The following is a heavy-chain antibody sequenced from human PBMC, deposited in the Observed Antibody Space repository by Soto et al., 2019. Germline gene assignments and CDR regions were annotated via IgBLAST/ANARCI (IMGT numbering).Heavy chain of an antibody. D-gene: IGHD1-26*01. Sequence: GGSLRLSCAASGFTFSSYAMHWVRQAPGKGLEWVAVISYDGSNKYYADSVKGRFTISRDNSKNTLYLQMNSLRAEDTAVYYCARSGRGVGASFDYWGQGTLVTVSS. CDR3: ARSGRGVGASFDY. V-gene: IGHV3-30-3*01. CDR1: GFTFSSYA. CDR2: ISYDGSNK. J-gene: IGHJ4*02.